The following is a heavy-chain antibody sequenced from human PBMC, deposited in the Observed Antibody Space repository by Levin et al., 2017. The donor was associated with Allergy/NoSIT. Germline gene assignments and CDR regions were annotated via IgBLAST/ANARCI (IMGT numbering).Heavy chain of an antibody. CDR3: AKDIPSGSVTGDAFDI. D-gene: IGHD3-10*01. V-gene: IGHV3-9*01. CDR2: ISWNSGSI. J-gene: IGHJ3*02. Sequence: GGSLRLSCAASGFTFDDYAMHWVRQAPGKGLEWVSGISWNSGSIGYADSVKGRFTISRDNAKNSLYLQMNSLRAEDTALYYCAKDIPSGSVTGDAFDIWGQGTMVTVSS. CDR1: GFTFDDYA.